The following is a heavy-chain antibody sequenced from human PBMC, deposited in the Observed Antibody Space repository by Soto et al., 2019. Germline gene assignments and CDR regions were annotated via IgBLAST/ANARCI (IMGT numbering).Heavy chain of an antibody. Sequence: QVQLVESGGGVVQPGRSLRLSCAASGFTFSSYAMHWVRQAPGKGLEWVAVISYDGSNKYYADSVKGRFTISRDNSKNTLYLQMKILRTEDTAVYYCAREGDNIAAAGSHYYYYGMDVWGQVTTVTVSS. D-gene: IGHD6-13*01. J-gene: IGHJ6*02. V-gene: IGHV3-30-3*01. CDR2: ISYDGSNK. CDR1: GFTFSSYA. CDR3: AREGDNIAAAGSHYYYYGMDV.